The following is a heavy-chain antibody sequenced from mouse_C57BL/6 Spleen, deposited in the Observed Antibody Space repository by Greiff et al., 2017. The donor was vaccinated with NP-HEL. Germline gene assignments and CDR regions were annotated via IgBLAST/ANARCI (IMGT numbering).Heavy chain of an antibody. CDR2: IRNKANGYTT. CDR1: GFTFTDYY. Sequence: EVQLVESGGGLVQPGGSLSLSCAASGFTFTDYYMSWVRQPPGKALEWLGFIRNKANGYTTEYSASVKGRFTISRDNYQSILYLQMNALRAEDSATYYCARYKYDYAAMDYWGQGTSVTVSS. V-gene: IGHV7-3*01. CDR3: ARYKYDYAAMDY. J-gene: IGHJ4*01.